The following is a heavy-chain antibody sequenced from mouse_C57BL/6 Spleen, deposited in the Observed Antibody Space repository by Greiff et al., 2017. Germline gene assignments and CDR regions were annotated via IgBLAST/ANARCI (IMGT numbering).Heavy chain of an antibody. CDR1: GYTFTGYW. CDR2: ILPGSGST. J-gene: IGHJ2*01. D-gene: IGHD1-1*01. CDR3: ARSDSNYYGSSHYFDY. Sequence: QVQLQQSGAELMKPGASVKLSCKATGYTFTGYWIEWVKQRPGHGLEWIGEILPGSGSTNYNEKFKGKATFTADTSSNTAYMQLSSLTTEDSAIYYGARSDSNYYGSSHYFDYWGQGTTLTVSS. V-gene: IGHV1-9*01.